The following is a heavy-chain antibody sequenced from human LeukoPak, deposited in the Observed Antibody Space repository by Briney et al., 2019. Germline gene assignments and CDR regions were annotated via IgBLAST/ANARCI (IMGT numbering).Heavy chain of an antibody. CDR2: IYSGGST. V-gene: IGHV3-53*01. CDR1: GFTVSSNY. CDR3: ASKGCTGGNCKHYFDY. J-gene: IGHJ4*02. Sequence: GRSLRLSCAASGFTVSSNYMSWVRQAPGKGLEWVSVIYSGGSTYYADSVKGRFTISRDNSKNSLYLQMNSLRAEDTAVYYCASKGCTGGNCKHYFDYWGQGTLVTVAS. D-gene: IGHD2-8*02.